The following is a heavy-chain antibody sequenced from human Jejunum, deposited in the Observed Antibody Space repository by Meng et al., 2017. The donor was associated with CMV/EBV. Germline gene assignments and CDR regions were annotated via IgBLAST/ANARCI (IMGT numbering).Heavy chain of an antibody. Sequence: ASGLTVSDNRMTWVRQVAGQGLQWVSTLYEGGSAHYAPSVEGRFTISKDNSGNMVYLQMSSLRVENTAVYYCAKEQMGAWRGYFVCWGQGILVTVSS. CDR3: AKEQMGAWRGYFVC. D-gene: IGHD3-3*01. J-gene: IGHJ4*02. CDR2: LYEGGSA. V-gene: IGHV3-53*01. CDR1: GLTVSDNR.